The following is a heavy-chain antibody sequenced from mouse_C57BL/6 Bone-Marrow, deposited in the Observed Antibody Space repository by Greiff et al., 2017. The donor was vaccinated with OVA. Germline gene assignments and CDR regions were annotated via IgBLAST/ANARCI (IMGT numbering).Heavy chain of an antibody. V-gene: IGHV1-80*01. CDR2: IYPGDGDT. CDR3: ARSRITTVVPYFDY. CDR1: GYAFSSYW. D-gene: IGHD1-1*01. Sequence: VQLQQSGAELVKPGASVKISCKASGYAFSSYWMNWVKQRPGKGLEWIGQIYPGDGDTNYNGKFKGKATLTADKSSSTAYMQLRSLTSEDSAVYFCARSRITTVVPYFDYWGQGTTLTVSS. J-gene: IGHJ2*01.